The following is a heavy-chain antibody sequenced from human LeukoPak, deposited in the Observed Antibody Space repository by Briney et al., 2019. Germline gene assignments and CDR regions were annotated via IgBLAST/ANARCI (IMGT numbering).Heavy chain of an antibody. CDR2: ISGSGDST. Sequence: PGGSLRLSCAASGFTFSNYVMSWVRQAPGKGLEWVSGISGSGDSTYYADSVKGRFTISRDNSKNTLYLQMNSLRVEDTAAYYCAKVRAPSGSFNSDYWGQGTLVTVSS. CDR3: AKVRAPSGSFNSDY. D-gene: IGHD6-19*01. CDR1: GFTFSNYV. J-gene: IGHJ4*02. V-gene: IGHV3-23*01.